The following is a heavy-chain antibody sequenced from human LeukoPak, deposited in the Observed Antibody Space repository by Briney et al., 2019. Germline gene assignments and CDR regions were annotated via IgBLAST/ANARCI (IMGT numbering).Heavy chain of an antibody. D-gene: IGHD3-9*01. V-gene: IGHV3-30*18. CDR1: GFTFSSYG. Sequence: GGSLRLSCAASGFTFSSYGMHWVRQAPGKGLEWVAVISYDGSNKYYADSVKGRFTISRDNSKNTLYLQMNSLRAEDTAVYYCAKDRDWAVYFDYWGQGTLVTVSS. CDR3: AKDRDWAVYFDY. CDR2: ISYDGSNK. J-gene: IGHJ4*02.